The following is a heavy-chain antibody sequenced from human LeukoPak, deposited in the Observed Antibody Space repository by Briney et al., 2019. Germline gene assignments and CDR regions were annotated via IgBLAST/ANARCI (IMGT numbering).Heavy chain of an antibody. CDR1: GYTFTSYG. Sequence: ASVKVSCKASGYTFTSYGISWVRQAPGQGPEWMGVISPSGGSTTYAQKFQGRVTLTRDMSTSTDYLELSSLRSEDTAVYYCARLSSHYGDYKVDPWGQGTLVTVSS. CDR3: ARLSSHYGDYKVDP. J-gene: IGHJ5*02. V-gene: IGHV1-46*01. D-gene: IGHD4-17*01. CDR2: ISPSGGST.